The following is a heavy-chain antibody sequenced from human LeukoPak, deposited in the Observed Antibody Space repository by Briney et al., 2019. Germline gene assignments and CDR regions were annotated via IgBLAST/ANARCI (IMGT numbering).Heavy chain of an antibody. J-gene: IGHJ4*02. CDR1: GFTISSYA. CDR2: ISYDGSNK. CDR3: ARYLELVFYDSTAYEY. D-gene: IGHD3-22*01. V-gene: IGHV3-30-3*01. Sequence: GGSLRLSCVASGFTISSYAMHRVRQAPGKGLEWVAVISYDGSNKYYADSVKGRFTISRDNSKNTLYLQMSSLRAEDTAVYYCARYLELVFYDSTAYEYWGQGTLVTVSS.